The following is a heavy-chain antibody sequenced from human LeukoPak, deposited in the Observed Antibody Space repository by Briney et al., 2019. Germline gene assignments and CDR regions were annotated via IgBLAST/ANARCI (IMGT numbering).Heavy chain of an antibody. CDR2: INPSGGST. V-gene: IGHV1-46*01. CDR3: ARDFNGYYGSGSPKQSYGMDV. Sequence: ASVKVSCKASGYTFTSYYMHWVRQAPGQGLEWMGIINPSGGSTSYAQKFQGRVTMTRDTSTSTVYMELSSLRSEDTAVYYCARDFNGYYGSGSPKQSYGMDVWGQGTTVTVSS. CDR1: GYTFTSYY. J-gene: IGHJ6*02. D-gene: IGHD3-10*01.